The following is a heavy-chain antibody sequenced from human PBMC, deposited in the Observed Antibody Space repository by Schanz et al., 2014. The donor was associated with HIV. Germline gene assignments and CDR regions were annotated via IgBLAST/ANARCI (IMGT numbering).Heavy chain of an antibody. CDR3: ARDRTYDFWSGYLDT. V-gene: IGHV1-69*17. CDR2: MIPSFRLR. CDR1: GGTFNNYA. J-gene: IGHJ5*01. Sequence: QEQLVQSGAAVRKPGSSVTVSCKTSGGTFNNYALNWVRQAPGQGLEWMGGMIPSFRLRTYAQNFQGRVRLTRDTFANIVYMEVSSLRFEDTAVYFCARDRTYDFWSGYLDTWGQGTQVIVSS. D-gene: IGHD3-3*01.